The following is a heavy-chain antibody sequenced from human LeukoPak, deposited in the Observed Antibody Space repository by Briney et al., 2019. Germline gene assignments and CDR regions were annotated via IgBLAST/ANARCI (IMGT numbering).Heavy chain of an antibody. D-gene: IGHD5-18*01. CDR3: AKGPAMAFYYYYYYMDV. J-gene: IGHJ6*03. CDR2: ISGSGGST. Sequence: PGGSLRLSCAASGFTFSSYAMSWVRQAPGKGLEWVSAISGSGGSTYYADSVKGRFTISRDNSKNTLYLQMNSLRSEDTAEYYCAKGPAMAFYYYYYYMDVWGKGTTVTVSS. V-gene: IGHV3-23*01. CDR1: GFTFSSYA.